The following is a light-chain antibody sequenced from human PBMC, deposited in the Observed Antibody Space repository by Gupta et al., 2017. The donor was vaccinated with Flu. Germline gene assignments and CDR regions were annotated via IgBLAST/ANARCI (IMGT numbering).Light chain of an antibody. V-gene: IGLV4-69*01. CDR1: SGHSSYA. CDR2: LNSDGSH. CDR3: QTGGTGSDWV. J-gene: IGLJ3*02. Sequence: QLVLPHSPSASASLGASVKLTCTLSSGHSSYAIAWHQQQPEKGPRYLMKLNSDGSHSKGDGIPDRFSGSSSGAERYLTISSRQAEDEADYYCQTGGTGSDWVFGGGTKLTVL.